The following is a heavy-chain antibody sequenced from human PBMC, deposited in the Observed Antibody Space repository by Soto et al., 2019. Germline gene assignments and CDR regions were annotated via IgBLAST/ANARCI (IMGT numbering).Heavy chain of an antibody. D-gene: IGHD1-26*01. Sequence: GGSLRLSCAASGFTFSSYAMSWVRQAPGKGLEWVSAISGSGGSTYYADSVKGRFTISRENSKNTLYLQMNSLRAEDTAVYYCAKVPPRSIVGATELDYWGQGTLVTVSS. J-gene: IGHJ4*02. CDR2: ISGSGGST. V-gene: IGHV3-23*01. CDR3: AKVPPRSIVGATELDY. CDR1: GFTFSSYA.